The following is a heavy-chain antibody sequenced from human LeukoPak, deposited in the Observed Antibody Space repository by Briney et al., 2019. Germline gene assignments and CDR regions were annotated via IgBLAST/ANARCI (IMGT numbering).Heavy chain of an antibody. CDR3: ARGDLNYYYYYMDV. V-gene: IGHV3-11*04. CDR2: ISSSGSTI. Sequence: GGSLRLFCAASGFTFSDYYMSWIRQAPGKGLEWVSYISSSGSTIYYADSVKGRFTISRDNAKNSLYLQMNSLRAEDTAVYYCARGDLNYYYYYMDVWGEGTTVTVSS. J-gene: IGHJ6*03. CDR1: GFTFSDYY.